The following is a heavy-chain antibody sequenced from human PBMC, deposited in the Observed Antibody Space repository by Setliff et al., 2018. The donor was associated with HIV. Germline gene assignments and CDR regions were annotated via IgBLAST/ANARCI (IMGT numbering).Heavy chain of an antibody. CDR2: INQNGGSR. CDR3: VRDGYNNWDLDH. D-gene: IGHD5-12*01. J-gene: IGHJ4*02. V-gene: IGHV3-7*03. CDR1: GFTFSNYW. Sequence: PGGSLRLSCAASGFTFSNYWMTWVRQAPGKGLEWVANINQNGGSRNYVDSGKGRFTISRDNTKNSLYLQMNSLRAEDTAMYYCVRDGYNNWDLDHWGQGTLVTVSS.